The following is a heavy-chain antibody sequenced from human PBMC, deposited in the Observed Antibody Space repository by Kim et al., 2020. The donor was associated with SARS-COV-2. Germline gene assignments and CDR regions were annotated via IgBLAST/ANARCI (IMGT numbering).Heavy chain of an antibody. CDR3: ARSFRTVTTYGYYFDY. V-gene: IGHV3-30*04. Sequence: GGSLRLSCAASGFTFSSYAMHWVRQAPGKGLEWVAVISYDGSNKYYADSVKGRFTISRDNSKNTLYLQMNSLRAEDTAVYYCARSFRTVTTYGYYFDYWGQGTLVTVSS. CDR2: ISYDGSNK. CDR1: GFTFSSYA. J-gene: IGHJ4*02. D-gene: IGHD4-17*01.